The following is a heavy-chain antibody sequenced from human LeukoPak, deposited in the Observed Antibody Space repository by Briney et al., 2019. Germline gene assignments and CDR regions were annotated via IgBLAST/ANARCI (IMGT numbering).Heavy chain of an antibody. CDR2: VFHSGST. J-gene: IGHJ4*02. V-gene: IGHV4-38-2*02. Sequence: SGTLSLNCTVSGQSMSRGYFWGWIRQPPGKGLEWIGSVFHSGSTHYNPSLKSRVSLSVDTSKNHFSLKLNSVTAADTAVYYCARVRYNWNRDFDYWGQGTLVTVSS. D-gene: IGHD1-20*01. CDR3: ARVRYNWNRDFDY. CDR1: GQSMSRGYF.